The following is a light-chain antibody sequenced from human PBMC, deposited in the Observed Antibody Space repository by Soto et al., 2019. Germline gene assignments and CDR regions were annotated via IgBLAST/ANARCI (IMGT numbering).Light chain of an antibody. CDR3: QEYTDWSST. CDR2: DVS. J-gene: IGKJ2*01. CDR1: ESVTDY. Sequence: EIVFTQSPSTLSLSPGERGTLSCRASESVTDYLAWYQQKPGQAPRLLVYDVSNRAAGIPTRFSGDGSGTDFTLSISSLQSEDFAVYYCQEYTDWSSTFGQGTKVDIK. V-gene: IGKV3-11*01.